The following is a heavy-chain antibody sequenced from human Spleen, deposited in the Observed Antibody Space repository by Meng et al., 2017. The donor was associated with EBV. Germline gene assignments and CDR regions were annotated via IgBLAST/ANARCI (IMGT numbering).Heavy chain of an antibody. D-gene: IGHD6-13*01. J-gene: IGHJ4*02. CDR1: GDAISGYY. CDR2: VNHSGIT. CDR3: ARRKLAAAVRFDS. V-gene: IGHV4-34*01. Sequence: VQLQPWGAGLLKPSETLSFTCAVYGDAISGYYGSWIRQPPGKGLEWIGEVNHSGITNYNASLESRVPVSVDTTRNHFSLRLKSVTAADTAVYFCARRKLAAAVRFDSWGQGILVTIAS.